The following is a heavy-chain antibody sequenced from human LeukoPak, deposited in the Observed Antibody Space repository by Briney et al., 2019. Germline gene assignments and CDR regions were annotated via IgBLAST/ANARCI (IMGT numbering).Heavy chain of an antibody. J-gene: IGHJ4*02. CDR3: ARTHSARALTGYFDY. V-gene: IGHV3-30*04. CDR1: GFTFSSYA. D-gene: IGHD1-26*01. Sequence: GGSLRLSCAASGFTFSSYAMHWVRQAPGKGLEWVAVISYGGSNKYYADSVKGRFTISRDNSKSTLYLQMNSLRAEDTAVYYCARTHSARALTGYFDYWGQGTLVTVSS. CDR2: ISYGGSNK.